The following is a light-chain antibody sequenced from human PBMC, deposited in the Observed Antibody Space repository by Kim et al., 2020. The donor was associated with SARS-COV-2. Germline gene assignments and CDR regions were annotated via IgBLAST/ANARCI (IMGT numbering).Light chain of an antibody. V-gene: IGLV3-1*01. CDR1: KLGDKY. Sequence: YELTQPPSVSVSPGQTASITCSGDKLGDKYACWYQQKPGQSPVLVIYQDSKRPSGIPERFSGSNSGNTATLTISGTQAMDEADYYCQAWDSSVVFGGGT. CDR3: QAWDSSVV. J-gene: IGLJ2*01. CDR2: QDS.